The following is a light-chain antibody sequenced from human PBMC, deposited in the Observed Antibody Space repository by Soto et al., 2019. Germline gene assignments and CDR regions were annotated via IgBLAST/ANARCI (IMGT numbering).Light chain of an antibody. Sequence: EIVLTQSPGTLSLSPVERATLSCRASQSVSSSYLAWYQQKPGQAPRLLIYGASSRATGIPDRFSGSGSGTDFTLTISRLEPEDFAVYYCQHYGSSLWTFGQGTKVEIK. CDR3: QHYGSSLWT. V-gene: IGKV3-20*01. CDR1: QSVSSSY. J-gene: IGKJ1*01. CDR2: GAS.